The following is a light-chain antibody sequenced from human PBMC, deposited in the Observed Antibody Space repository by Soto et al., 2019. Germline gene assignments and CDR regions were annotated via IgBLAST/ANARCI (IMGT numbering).Light chain of an antibody. CDR2: DAS. CDR1: QSISSW. Sequence: DIQMTQSPSTLSASVGDRVTITCRASQSISSWLAWYQQKPGKAPKFLIYDASNLESGVPSRFSGSGSGTEFTLTISSLQPDDFATYDCQQYSSYWTFGQGTKVEIK. CDR3: QQYSSYWT. V-gene: IGKV1-5*01. J-gene: IGKJ1*01.